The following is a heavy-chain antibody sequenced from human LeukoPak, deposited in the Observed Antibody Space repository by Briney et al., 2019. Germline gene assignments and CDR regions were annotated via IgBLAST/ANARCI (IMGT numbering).Heavy chain of an antibody. CDR1: GSTFDDYA. J-gene: IGHJ4*02. CDR2: ISWNSGSI. D-gene: IGHD3-16*01. CDR3: AKGGRYVREFIDY. V-gene: IGHV3-9*01. Sequence: PGGSLRLSCAASGSTFDDYAMHWVRQAPGKGLEWVSGISWNSGSIGYADSVKGRFTISRDNAKKSLYLQMNSPRAEDTALYYCAKGGRYVREFIDYWGQGTLVTVSS.